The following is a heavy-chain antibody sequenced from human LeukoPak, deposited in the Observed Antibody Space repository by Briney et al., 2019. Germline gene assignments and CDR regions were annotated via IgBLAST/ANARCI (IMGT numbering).Heavy chain of an antibody. D-gene: IGHD3-10*01. CDR1: GGSISSGSYY. Sequence: SETLSLTCTVSGGSISSGSYYWSWIRQPAGKGLEWSGRIYTSGSTNYNPSLRIRVTISVDTSKNQFSLKLSFVTDADTAVYYCARDSFGELGWFDPWGQGTLVTVSS. J-gene: IGHJ5*02. CDR3: ARDSFGELGWFDP. CDR2: IYTSGST. V-gene: IGHV4-61*02.